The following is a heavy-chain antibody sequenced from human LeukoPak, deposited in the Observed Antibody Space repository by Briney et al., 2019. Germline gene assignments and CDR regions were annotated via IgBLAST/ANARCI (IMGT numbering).Heavy chain of an antibody. D-gene: IGHD1-1*01. CDR3: ARCTTGRTFGSLREIKRSREIDY. J-gene: IGHJ4*02. Sequence: GGSLRLSCAASGFTFSSYSMNWVRQAPGKGLEWVSSISSSSSNIYYADSVKGRFTISRANAKNSLYLQMNSLRVEDTAVYYCARCTTGRTFGSLREIKRSREIDYWGQGTLVTVSS. CDR2: ISSSSSNI. CDR1: GFTFSSYS. V-gene: IGHV3-21*01.